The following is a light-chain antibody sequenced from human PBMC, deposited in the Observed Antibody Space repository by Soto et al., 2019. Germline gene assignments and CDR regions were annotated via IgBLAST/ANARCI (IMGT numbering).Light chain of an antibody. J-gene: IGKJ5*01. Sequence: EIVLTRSPGTLSLSPGERATPSCRASQSVSNNYLAWYQQKPGQAPRLLIYGASNRATGTPARFSGSGSGTDFTLTISSLEPEDSAVYYCQQRYVWLTFGGGTRLEIK. CDR3: QQRYVWLT. V-gene: IGKV3-11*01. CDR1: QSVSNNY. CDR2: GAS.